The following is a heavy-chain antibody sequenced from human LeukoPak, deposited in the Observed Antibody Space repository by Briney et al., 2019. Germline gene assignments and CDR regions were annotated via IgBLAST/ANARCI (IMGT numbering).Heavy chain of an antibody. J-gene: IGHJ4*02. CDR2: ISPNSGGT. CDR3: ARPSSGSGSKPALDY. CDR1: GYTFTGYY. V-gene: IGHV1-2*06. Sequence: ASVKVSCKASGYTFTGYYMHWVRQAPGQGLEWMGRISPNSGGTNYAQKLQGRVTMTRDTSISTAYMELSRLRSDDTAVYYCARPSSGSGSKPALDYWGQGTLVTVSS. D-gene: IGHD1-26*01.